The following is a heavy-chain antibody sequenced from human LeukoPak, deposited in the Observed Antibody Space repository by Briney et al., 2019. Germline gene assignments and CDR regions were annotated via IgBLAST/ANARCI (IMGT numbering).Heavy chain of an antibody. CDR1: GYSISSGYY. CDR2: ISQSGST. V-gene: IGHV4-38-2*02. CDR3: ARVLLVGAILDDFDY. J-gene: IGHJ4*02. Sequence: SETLSLTCTVSGYSISSGYYWGWIRQPPGKGLEWIGSISQSGSTYYNPSLKSRVSISVDTSKNQFSLRLSSVTAADTAVYYCARVLLVGAILDDFDYWGQGTLVTVSS. D-gene: IGHD1-26*01.